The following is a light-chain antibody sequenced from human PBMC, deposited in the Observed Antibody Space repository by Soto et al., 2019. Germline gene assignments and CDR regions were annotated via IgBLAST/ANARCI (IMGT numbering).Light chain of an antibody. CDR3: QQYNSYSRYT. CDR2: KAS. Sequence: DIQMTQSPSTLSASVGDRVTITCRASQSISSWLAWYQQKPGKAPKPLIYKASSLESGVPSRFSGSGSGTEFTLTISSLQPDDFATYYCQQYNSYSRYTFGQGTKVDIK. V-gene: IGKV1-5*03. J-gene: IGKJ2*01. CDR1: QSISSW.